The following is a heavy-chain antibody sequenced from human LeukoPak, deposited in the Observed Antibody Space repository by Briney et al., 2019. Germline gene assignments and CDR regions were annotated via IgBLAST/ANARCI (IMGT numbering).Heavy chain of an antibody. CDR1: GYTFTSYG. CDR2: ISAYNGNT. V-gene: IGHV1-18*01. D-gene: IGHD3-3*01. CDR3: ARDNTDYDFWSVYWKNNWFDP. J-gene: IGHJ5*02. Sequence: ASVKVSCKASGYTFTSYGISWVRQAPGQGLEWMGWISAYNGNTNYAQKLQGRVTMTTDTSTSTAYMELRSLRSDDTAVYYCARDNTDYDFWSVYWKNNWFDPWGQGTLVTVSS.